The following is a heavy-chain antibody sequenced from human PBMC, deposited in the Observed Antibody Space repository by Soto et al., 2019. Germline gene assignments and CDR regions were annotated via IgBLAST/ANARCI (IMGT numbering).Heavy chain of an antibody. CDR3: ARGVAGSGFDL. V-gene: IGHV6-1*01. D-gene: IGHD6-19*01. CDR2: TYYRSNWRH. J-gene: IGHJ4*02. Sequence: QTLSLTCAISGDSVSINTAAWNWIRSSPSRGLEWLGRTYYRSNWRHDYAVSVKSRITVNPDTSKNHFSLQLNSVTPDDTAVYYCARGVAGSGFDLWGQGTLVTV. CDR1: GDSVSINTAA.